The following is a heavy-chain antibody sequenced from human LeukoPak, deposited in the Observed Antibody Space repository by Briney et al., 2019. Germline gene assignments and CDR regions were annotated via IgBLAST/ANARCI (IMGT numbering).Heavy chain of an antibody. CDR3: ARGGRWLQFFDY. CDR1: GGSFSGYY. J-gene: IGHJ4*02. Sequence: SETLSLTCAVYGGSFSGYYWSWIRKPPGKGLEWIGEINHSGSTNYNPSLKSRVTISVDTSKNQFSLKLSSVTAADTAVYYCARGGRWLQFFDYWGQGTLVTVSS. CDR2: INHSGST. D-gene: IGHD5-24*01. V-gene: IGHV4-34*01.